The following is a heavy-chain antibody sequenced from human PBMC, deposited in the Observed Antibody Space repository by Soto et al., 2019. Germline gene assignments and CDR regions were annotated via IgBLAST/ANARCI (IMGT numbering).Heavy chain of an antibody. Sequence: EVQLLESGGGLVQPGGSLRLSCAASGFTFSSYAMSWVRQAPGKGLAWVSAISGSGGSTYYADSVKGRFTISRDNSKNTLYLQMNSLRAEDTAVYYCAKDSVRGVPTHYYYYYGMDVWGQGTTVTVSS. CDR1: GFTFSSYA. CDR3: AKDSVRGVPTHYYYYYGMDV. CDR2: ISGSGGST. D-gene: IGHD3-10*01. J-gene: IGHJ6*02. V-gene: IGHV3-23*01.